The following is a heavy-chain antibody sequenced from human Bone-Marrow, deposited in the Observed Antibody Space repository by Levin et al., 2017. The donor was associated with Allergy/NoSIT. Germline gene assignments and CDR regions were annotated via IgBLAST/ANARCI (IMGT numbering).Heavy chain of an antibody. CDR3: ATEPPTYYYDSSGARGAFDI. CDR2: FDPEDGET. J-gene: IGHJ3*02. V-gene: IGHV1-24*01. D-gene: IGHD3-22*01. CDR1: GYTLTELS. Sequence: ASVKVSCKVSGYTLTELSMHWVRQAPGKGLEWMGGFDPEDGETIYAQKFQGRVTMTEDTSTDTAYMELSSLRSEDTAVYYCATEPPTYYYDSSGARGAFDIWGQGTMVTVSS.